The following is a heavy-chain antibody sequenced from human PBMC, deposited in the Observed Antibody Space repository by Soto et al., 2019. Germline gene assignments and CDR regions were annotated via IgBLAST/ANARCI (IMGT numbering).Heavy chain of an antibody. CDR3: ARVLQGLYYFDY. D-gene: IGHD4-4*01. J-gene: IGHJ4*02. CDR1: EYTFTSYA. V-gene: IGHV1-3*01. Sequence: ASVKVSCKASEYTFTSYAMHWVRQAPGQSLEWMGWINAGNGNTKYSQKFQGRVTITRDTSASTAYMELSSLRSEDTAVYYCARVLQGLYYFDYWCLGTLVTVSS. CDR2: INAGNGNT.